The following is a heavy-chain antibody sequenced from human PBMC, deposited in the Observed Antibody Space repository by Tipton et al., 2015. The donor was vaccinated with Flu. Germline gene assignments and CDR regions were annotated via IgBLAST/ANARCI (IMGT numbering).Heavy chain of an antibody. CDR2: ISAYNGNT. CDR1: GYTFTSYG. V-gene: IGHV1-18*01. J-gene: IGHJ4*02. CDR3: ARGPRDTSGSPLWY. D-gene: IGHD6-19*01. Sequence: QVQLVQSGAEVKKPGASVKVSCKASGYTFTSYGITWVRQAPGQGLEWMGWISAYNGNTNCAQKFQGRVTMTTDTSTTTAYMELRSLRFDDTAVFYCARGPRDTSGSPLWYWGQGALVTVSS.